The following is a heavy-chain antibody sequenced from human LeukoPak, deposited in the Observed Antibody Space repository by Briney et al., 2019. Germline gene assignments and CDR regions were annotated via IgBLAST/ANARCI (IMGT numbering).Heavy chain of an antibody. Sequence: GGSLRLSCAASGFTVSSNYMSWVRQAPGKGLEWVSVIYAGGSTYYTASVKGRFTISRDNSKNTLYLQMNSLRAEDTAVYYCARASSAWDYYFDYWGQGTLVTVSS. J-gene: IGHJ4*02. CDR1: GFTVSSNY. CDR3: ARASSAWDYYFDY. D-gene: IGHD6-19*01. CDR2: IYAGGST. V-gene: IGHV3-53*01.